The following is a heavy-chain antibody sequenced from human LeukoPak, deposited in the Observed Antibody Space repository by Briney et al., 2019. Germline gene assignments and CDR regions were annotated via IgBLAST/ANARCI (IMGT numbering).Heavy chain of an antibody. CDR3: ARDQEEKGYYYYYMDV. CDR2: VSYTGST. CDR1: GGSMNSHY. V-gene: IGHV4-59*11. Sequence: SETLSLTCTVSGGSMNSHYWSWIRQPPGRGLEWIGYVSYTGSTDYNPSLKSRVTVSVDTSKNQFSLRLSSVTAADTAVYFCARDQEEKGYYYYYMDVWGKGTTVTVSS. J-gene: IGHJ6*03.